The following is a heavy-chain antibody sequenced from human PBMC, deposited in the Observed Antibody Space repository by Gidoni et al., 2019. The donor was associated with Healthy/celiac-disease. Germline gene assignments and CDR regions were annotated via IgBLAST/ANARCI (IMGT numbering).Heavy chain of an antibody. V-gene: IGHV4-61*01. CDR3: ARGNCSGGSCYSLHYFDY. CDR1: GGSVSSGSYD. CDR2: IYYSGST. J-gene: IGHJ4*02. Sequence: QVQLQESGPGLVKPSETLSLTCTVSGGSVSSGSYDWSWIRQPPGKGLVWIGSIYYSGSTNYNPSLKSRVTISVDTSKNQFSLKLSSVTAADTAVYYFARGNCSGGSCYSLHYFDYWGQGTLVTVSS. D-gene: IGHD2-15*01.